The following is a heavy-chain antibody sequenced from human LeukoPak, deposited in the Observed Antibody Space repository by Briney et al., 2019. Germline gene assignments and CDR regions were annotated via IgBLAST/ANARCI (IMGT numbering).Heavy chain of an antibody. CDR3: ARQPTLSQQWLKPASFQH. J-gene: IGHJ1*01. Sequence: SETLSLTCTVSGGSISSSSYYWGWIRPPPGKGLEWIGSIYYSGSTYYNPSLKSRVTISVDTSKNQYSLKLSSVTAADTAVYYCARQPTLSQQWLKPASFQHWGQSTLVTVSS. D-gene: IGHD6-19*01. CDR2: IYYSGST. CDR1: GGSISSSSYY. V-gene: IGHV4-39*01.